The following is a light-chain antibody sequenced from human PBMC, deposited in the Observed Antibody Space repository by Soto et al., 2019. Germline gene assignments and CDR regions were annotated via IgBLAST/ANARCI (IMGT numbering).Light chain of an antibody. CDR2: GAS. J-gene: IGKJ1*01. CDR3: HQYGSTPP. Sequence: ETVFTPSTGTLSLSPGERATLSCRASQSVSGSYLAWHQQKPGQAPRLLIYGASSRATGIPDRFTGSGSGTGFTLTISRLEPEDFAVYYCHQYGSTPPFGQGGNVDI. CDR1: QSVSGSY. V-gene: IGKV3-20*01.